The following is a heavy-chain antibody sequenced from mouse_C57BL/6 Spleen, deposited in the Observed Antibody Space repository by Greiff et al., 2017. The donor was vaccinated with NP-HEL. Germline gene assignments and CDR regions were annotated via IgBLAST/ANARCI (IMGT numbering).Heavy chain of an antibody. V-gene: IGHV5-16*01. J-gene: IGHJ4*01. Sequence: EVKLVESEGGLVQPGSSMKLSCTASGFTFSDYYMAWVRQVPEKGLEWVANINYDGSSTYYLDSLKSRFIISRDNAKNILYLQMSSLKSEDTATYYCARSSYYGSSYYAMDYWGQGTSVTVSS. D-gene: IGHD1-1*01. CDR2: INYDGSST. CDR1: GFTFSDYY. CDR3: ARSSYYGSSYYAMDY.